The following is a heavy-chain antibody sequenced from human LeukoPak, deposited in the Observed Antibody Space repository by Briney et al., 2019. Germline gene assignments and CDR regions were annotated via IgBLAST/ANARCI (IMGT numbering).Heavy chain of an antibody. V-gene: IGHV4-34*01. CDR1: GGSFSGYY. J-gene: IGHJ4*02. D-gene: IGHD2-15*01. Sequence: SETLSLTCAVYGGSFSGYYWSWIRQSPGKGLEWIGEINHSGSTNYNPSLKSRVTISVDTSKNQFSLKLSSVTGADTAVYYCARGPLRGYCSGGSCYSGLFDYWGQGTLVTVSS. CDR2: INHSGST. CDR3: ARGPLRGYCSGGSCYSGLFDY.